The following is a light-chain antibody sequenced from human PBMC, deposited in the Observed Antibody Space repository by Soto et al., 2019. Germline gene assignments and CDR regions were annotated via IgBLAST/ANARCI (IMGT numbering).Light chain of an antibody. Sequence: TSSRGTLYLSNMERATLSCRASQSVSSNYLAWYQQKPGQAPRLLIYGAYTRATGIPVRFSGSGSGTDFTLTISRLEPEDFAVYYCQQYGSSPPVPFGQRT. CDR1: QSVSSNY. CDR2: GAY. J-gene: IGKJ1*01. CDR3: QQYGSSPPVP. V-gene: IGKV3-20*01.